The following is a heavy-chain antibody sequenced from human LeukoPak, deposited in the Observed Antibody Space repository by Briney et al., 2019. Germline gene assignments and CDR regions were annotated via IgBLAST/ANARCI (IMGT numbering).Heavy chain of an antibody. Sequence: SETLSLTCTVSGGSISSYYWSWIRQPPGKGLEWIGYIYYSGSTNYNPSLKSRVTISVDTSKNQFSLKLGSVTAADTAVYYCASDTNYDFWSGSPGGAFDIWGQGTMVTVSS. V-gene: IGHV4-59*08. CDR2: IYYSGST. CDR1: GGSISSYY. CDR3: ASDTNYDFWSGSPGGAFDI. J-gene: IGHJ3*02. D-gene: IGHD3-3*01.